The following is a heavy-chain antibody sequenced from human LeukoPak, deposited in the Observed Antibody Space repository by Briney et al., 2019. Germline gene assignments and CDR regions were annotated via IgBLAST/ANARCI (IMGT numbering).Heavy chain of an antibody. CDR1: GGSISGGY. CDR3: AKSYFASGTYYSYYFNP. Sequence: SETLSLTCTVSGGSISGGYWSWIRQPPGRGLEWIGYVYTSGSTNYNPSLKSRVTISVDTSKSQFALKLSSVTAADTAGYYCAKSYFASGTYYSYYFNPWGPGALAPVSS. J-gene: IGHJ4*02. CDR2: VYTSGST. D-gene: IGHD3-22*01. V-gene: IGHV4-4*09.